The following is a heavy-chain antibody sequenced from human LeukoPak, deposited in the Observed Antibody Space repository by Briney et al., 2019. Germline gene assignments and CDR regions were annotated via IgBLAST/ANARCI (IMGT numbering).Heavy chain of an antibody. CDR1: GYTFTSYY. V-gene: IGHV1-46*01. CDR2: INPSGGST. Sequence: ASVKVSCKASGYTFTSYYMHWVRQAPGQGLEWMGIINPSGGSTNYAQKLQGRVTMTTDTSTSTAYMELRSLRSDDTAVYYCARDSSDYYDSSGYYYYWGQGTLVTVSS. CDR3: ARDSSDYYDSSGYYYY. D-gene: IGHD3-22*01. J-gene: IGHJ4*02.